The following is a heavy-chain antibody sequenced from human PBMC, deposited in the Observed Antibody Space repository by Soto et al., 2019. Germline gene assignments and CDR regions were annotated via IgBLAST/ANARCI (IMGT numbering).Heavy chain of an antibody. D-gene: IGHD1-1*01. V-gene: IGHV4-59*01. Sequence: SETLSLTCNVSGVSIDKYYWTWIRQSPGRGLEWIGYIFYTGGTNYNPSLKSRVTISADVSKSQVSLKMTSVTAADTAFYYCARGIQPPTLSPWDVWGQGSPVTVSS. CDR2: IFYTGGT. J-gene: IGHJ6*01. CDR3: ARGIQPPTLSPWDV. CDR1: GVSIDKYY.